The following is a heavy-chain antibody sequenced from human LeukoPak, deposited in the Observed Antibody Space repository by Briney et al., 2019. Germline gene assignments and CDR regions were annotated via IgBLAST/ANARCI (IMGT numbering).Heavy chain of an antibody. D-gene: IGHD3-22*01. CDR3: ARAEYYYDSSGYRHAFDI. Sequence: GASVKVSCKASGGTFSSYAISWVRQAPGQGLEWMGGIIPIFGTANYAQKFQGRVTITADKSTSTAYMELSSLRSEDTAVYYCARAEYYYDSSGYRHAFDIWGQGTMVTVSS. J-gene: IGHJ3*02. V-gene: IGHV1-69*06. CDR2: IIPIFGTA. CDR1: GGTFSSYA.